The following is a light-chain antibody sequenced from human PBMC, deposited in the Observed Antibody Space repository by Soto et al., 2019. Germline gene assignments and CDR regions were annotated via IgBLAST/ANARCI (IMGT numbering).Light chain of an antibody. CDR2: GNS. CDR3: QAYDSSLRGRV. CDR1: SSNIGAGYD. J-gene: IGLJ1*01. Sequence: QSVLTQPPSVSGAPGQRVTISCTGSSSNIGAGYDVHWYQQLPGTAPKLLIYGNSNRPSGVPDRFSGSKSGTSASLAITGLQAEEEADYYCQAYDSSLRGRVFGTGTKLTVL. V-gene: IGLV1-40*01.